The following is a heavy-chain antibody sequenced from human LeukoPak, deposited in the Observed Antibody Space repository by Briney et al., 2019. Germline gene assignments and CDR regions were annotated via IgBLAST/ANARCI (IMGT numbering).Heavy chain of an antibody. CDR3: AREDGAAVGYFDL. Sequence: PGGSLRLSCAASGFTFSSYWMHWVRRDPGKGLVWVSRMNAAGNSAYTDSVKGRFTISRDNAKNTLFLQMNSLRAEDTAVYYCAREDGAAVGYFDLWGQGTLVTVSS. D-gene: IGHD6-13*01. CDR1: GFTFSSYW. J-gene: IGHJ4*02. V-gene: IGHV3-74*01. CDR2: MNAAGNSA.